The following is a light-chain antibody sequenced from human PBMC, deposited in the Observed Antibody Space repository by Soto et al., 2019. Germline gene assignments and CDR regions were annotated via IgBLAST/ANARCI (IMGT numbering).Light chain of an antibody. J-gene: IGKJ5*01. CDR1: QSVSSSY. V-gene: IGKV3-20*01. CDR2: GAS. Sequence: EIVLTQSPGTLSLSPGERATLSCRASQSVSSSYLAWYQQKPGQAPRLLIYGASSRATGIPDRFSGSGSGRVLPLTISGLEPEDFSVYYCQQYGSSPQTFGQGTRLEIK. CDR3: QQYGSSPQT.